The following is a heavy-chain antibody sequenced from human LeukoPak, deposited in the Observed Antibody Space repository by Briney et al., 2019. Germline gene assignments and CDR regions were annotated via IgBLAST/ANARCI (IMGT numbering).Heavy chain of an antibody. Sequence: PGGSLRLSCAVSGFTFDDYAMHWVRQVPGKDLEWVSGINWNSDSIGYADSVKGRFTTSRDNAKNSLYLQMNSLRAEDTAVYYCARLAAAGIWEEAVGDYWGQGTLVTVSS. V-gene: IGHV3-9*01. D-gene: IGHD6-13*01. CDR1: GFTFDDYA. J-gene: IGHJ4*02. CDR2: INWNSDSI. CDR3: ARLAAAGIWEEAVGDY.